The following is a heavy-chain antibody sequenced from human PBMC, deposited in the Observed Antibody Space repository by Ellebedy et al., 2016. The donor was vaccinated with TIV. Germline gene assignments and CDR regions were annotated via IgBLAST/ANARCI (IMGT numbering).Heavy chain of an antibody. CDR2: ISYDGNNK. CDR1: GFTFSNFL. J-gene: IGHJ6*03. D-gene: IGHD3-16*01. V-gene: IGHV3-30*18. CDR3: AKGGEYPYYYYYYMDV. Sequence: GESLKISXATSGFTFSNFLMSWVRQAPGKGLEWVTVISYDGNNKYYADSVKGRFTISRDNSKNALWLQMNSLRAEDTAVYFCAKGGEYPYYYYYYMDVWGKGTTVTVSS.